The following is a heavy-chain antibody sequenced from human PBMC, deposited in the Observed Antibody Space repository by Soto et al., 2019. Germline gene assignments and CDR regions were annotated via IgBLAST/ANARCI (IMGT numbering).Heavy chain of an antibody. CDR3: ARAFVAVAGTGSLLDV. CDR1: GYTFTGYY. Sequence: ASVKVSCKASGYTFTGYYMHWVRQAPGQGLEWMGWINPNSGGTNYAQKFQGWVTMTRGTTISTAYMELSRLRSDDTAVYYCARAFVAVAGTGSLLDVWGQGTTVTVSS. CDR2: INPNSGGT. D-gene: IGHD6-19*01. V-gene: IGHV1-2*04. J-gene: IGHJ6*02.